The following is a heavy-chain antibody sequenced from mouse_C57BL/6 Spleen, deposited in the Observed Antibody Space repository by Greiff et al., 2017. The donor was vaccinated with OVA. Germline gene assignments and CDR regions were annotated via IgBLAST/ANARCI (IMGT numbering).Heavy chain of an antibody. V-gene: IGHV1-50*01. CDR2: IDPSDSYT. D-gene: IGHD2-4*01. CDR1: GYTFTSYW. Sequence: QVQLQQPGAELVKPGASVKLSCKASGYTFTSYWMQWVKQRPGQGLEWIGEIDPSDSYTNYNQKFKGKATLTVDTSSSTAYMQLSSLTSEDSAVYYCARSYDYGGAYWGQGTLVTVSA. CDR3: ARSYDYGGAY. J-gene: IGHJ3*01.